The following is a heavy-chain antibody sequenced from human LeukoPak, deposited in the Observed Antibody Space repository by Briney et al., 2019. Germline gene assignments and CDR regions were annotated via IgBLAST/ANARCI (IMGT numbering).Heavy chain of an antibody. J-gene: IGHJ4*02. CDR2: IYHSGST. CDR3: ARDRNRGTVFRGLPTRDFDY. Sequence: KPSETLSLTCTVSGGSISSGYYWGWIRQPPGKGLEWIGSIYHSGSTYYKPSLKSRVTISVDTSKNQFSLRLSSVTAADTAMYYCARDRNRGTVFRGLPTRDFDYWGQGTLVTVSS. V-gene: IGHV4-38-2*02. CDR1: GGSISSGYY. D-gene: IGHD3-10*01.